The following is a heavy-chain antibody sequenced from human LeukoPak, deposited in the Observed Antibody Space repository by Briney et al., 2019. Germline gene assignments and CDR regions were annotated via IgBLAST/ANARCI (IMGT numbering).Heavy chain of an antibody. Sequence: GGSLRLSCAASGFTFSSQAMSWVSQAPGKGLEWVSCISGSGDNTDYPDSVTGRFIISRDNYKNTLYLQMNSLRVEDTALYYCESRPGSTFGPLDYWGEGTVVFVSS. V-gene: IGHV3-23*01. D-gene: IGHD2/OR15-2a*01. CDR1: GFTFSSQA. CDR3: ESRPGSTFGPLDY. J-gene: IGHJ4*02. CDR2: ISGSGDNT.